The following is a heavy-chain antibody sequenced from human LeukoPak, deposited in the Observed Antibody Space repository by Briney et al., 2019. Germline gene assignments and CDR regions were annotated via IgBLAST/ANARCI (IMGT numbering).Heavy chain of an antibody. D-gene: IGHD2-15*01. J-gene: IGHJ3*02. Sequence: PGGSLRLSCAASGFTFSSYAMSWVRQAPGKGLEWVAVIWYDGSNKYYADSVKGRFTISRDNSKNTLYLQMNSLRAEDTAVYYCAGDPRYCSGGSCANAFDIWGQGTMVTVSS. V-gene: IGHV3-33*08. CDR3: AGDPRYCSGGSCANAFDI. CDR2: IWYDGSNK. CDR1: GFTFSSYA.